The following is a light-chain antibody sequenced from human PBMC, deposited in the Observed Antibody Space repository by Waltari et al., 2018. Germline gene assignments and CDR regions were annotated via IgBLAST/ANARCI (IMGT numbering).Light chain of an antibody. Sequence: QSALTQPASVSGSPGDSVTVSCTGTSSHIGDNDRVSWYQQHPGKAPKLIIRDVFYRPSGVSNRFFGSKSGDTASLTISGLQAEDEAYYYCNSYTSFDTQRFGGGTKVTVL. J-gene: IGLJ3*02. CDR1: SSHIGDNDR. V-gene: IGLV2-14*03. CDR2: DVF. CDR3: NSYTSFDTQR.